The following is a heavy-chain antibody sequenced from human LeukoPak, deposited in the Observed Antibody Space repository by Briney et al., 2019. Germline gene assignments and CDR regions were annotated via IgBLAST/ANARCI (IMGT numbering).Heavy chain of an antibody. D-gene: IGHD5-18*01. CDR3: AREMIQLPGYFDY. V-gene: IGHV3-53*01. CDR2: TYSGGNT. J-gene: IGHJ4*02. Sequence: GGSLRLSCAASGLTASSNYMSGVRHAPGKRLERVSVTYSGGNTFYADSVKGRFTISRDNSKNTLYLQMNSLRAEDTAVYYCAREMIQLPGYFDYWGQGTLVTVSS. CDR1: GLTASSNY.